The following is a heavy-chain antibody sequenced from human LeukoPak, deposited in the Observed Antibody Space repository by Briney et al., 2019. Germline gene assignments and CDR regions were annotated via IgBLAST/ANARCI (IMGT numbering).Heavy chain of an antibody. V-gene: IGHV3-21*04. J-gene: IGHJ6*03. CDR3: ARVLRLERPYYYYYMDV. CDR2: ISSSSSYI. CDR1: GFTFSSYS. D-gene: IGHD1-1*01. Sequence: TGGSLRLSCAASGFTFSSYSMNWVRQAPGKGLEWVSSISSSSSYIYYADSVKGRFTISRDNAKNSLYLQMNSLRAEDTALYHCARVLRLERPYYYYYMDVWGKGTTVTISS.